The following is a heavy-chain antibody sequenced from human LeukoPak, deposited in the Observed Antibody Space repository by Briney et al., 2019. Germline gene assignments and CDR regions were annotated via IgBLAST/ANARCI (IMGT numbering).Heavy chain of an antibody. CDR2: IKSKTDGGTA. CDR1: GFTFNNAW. D-gene: IGHD5-18*01. V-gene: IGHV3-15*01. Sequence: GGSLRLACAASGFTFNNAWMSWVRLAPGKGLEWVGRIKSKTDGGTADYAAPVKGRFTISRDDSKNMVFLQMNSLKIADTALYFCATEADTAMALPKNWGQGTLVTVSS. J-gene: IGHJ4*02. CDR3: ATEADTAMALPKN.